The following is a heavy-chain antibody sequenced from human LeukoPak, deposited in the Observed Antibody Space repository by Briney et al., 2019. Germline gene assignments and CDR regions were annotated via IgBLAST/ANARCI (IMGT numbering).Heavy chain of an antibody. CDR1: GFTFSDYY. CDR3: AKDKGIQLWSPYYFDY. J-gene: IGHJ4*02. D-gene: IGHD5-18*01. Sequence: GGSLRLSCAASGFTFSDYYMSWIRQAPGKGLEWVSYISSSGSTIYYADSVKGRFTISRDNAKNSLYLQMNSLRAEDTAVYYCAKDKGIQLWSPYYFDYWGQGTLVTVSS. V-gene: IGHV3-11*04. CDR2: ISSSGSTI.